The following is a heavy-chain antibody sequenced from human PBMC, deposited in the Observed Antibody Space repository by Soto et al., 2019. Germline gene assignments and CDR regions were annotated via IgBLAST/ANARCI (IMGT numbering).Heavy chain of an antibody. V-gene: IGHV5-10-1*01. J-gene: IGHJ4*02. CDR2: IDPSDSQT. CDR1: GYSFAGYW. CDR3: ARQIYDSDTGPNFQYYFDS. D-gene: IGHD3-22*01. Sequence: GESLKISCKGSGYSFAGYWITWVRQKPGKGLEWMGRIDPSDSQTYYSPSFRGHVTISVTKSITTEFLQWRSLRASDTAMYYCARQIYDSDTGPNFQYYFDSWGQGTPVTVSS.